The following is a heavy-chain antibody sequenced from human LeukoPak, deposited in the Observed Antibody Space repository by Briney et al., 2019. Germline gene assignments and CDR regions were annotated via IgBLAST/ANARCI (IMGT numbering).Heavy chain of an antibody. Sequence: ASVKVSCKASGYTFTSYGISWVRQAPGQGLEWMGWISAYNGNTNYAQKLQGRVTMTTDTSTSTAYMELRSLRSDDTAVYYCARTGGWNSGYDYHPGYYYYMDVWGKGTTVTVSS. CDR2: ISAYNGNT. D-gene: IGHD5-12*01. J-gene: IGHJ6*03. V-gene: IGHV1-18*01. CDR1: GYTFTSYG. CDR3: ARTGGWNSGYDYHPGYYYYMDV.